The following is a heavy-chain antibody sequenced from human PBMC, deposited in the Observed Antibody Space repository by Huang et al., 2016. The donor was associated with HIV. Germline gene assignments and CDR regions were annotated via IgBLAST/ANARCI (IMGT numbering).Heavy chain of an antibody. CDR1: GGTFSSYA. CDR3: ARDLGGADY. CDR2: IIPTCGTA. Sequence: QVQRVQSGGEVKKPGSSVKVSCKASGGTFSSYAISWVRRAPGQGIAVMGRIIPTCGTANYAQKFQGRVTITADESTSTAYMELGSLRSEDTAIYYCARDLGGADYWGQGTLVTVSS. D-gene: IGHD1-26*01. V-gene: IGHV1-69*13. J-gene: IGHJ4*02.